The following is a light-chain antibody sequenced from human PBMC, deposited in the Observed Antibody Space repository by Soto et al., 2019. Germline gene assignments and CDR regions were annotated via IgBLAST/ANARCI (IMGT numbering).Light chain of an antibody. Sequence: DIQMTQSPSTLSASVGDRVTITCRASQTVSSWLAWYQQKPGKAPKLLIYQASTLETGVPSRFSGSGSGAEFTLTIAGLQPDHFATYYCQHYNSYPLTFGGGTKVDIK. CDR1: QTVSSW. V-gene: IGKV1-5*03. CDR2: QAS. CDR3: QHYNSYPLT. J-gene: IGKJ4*01.